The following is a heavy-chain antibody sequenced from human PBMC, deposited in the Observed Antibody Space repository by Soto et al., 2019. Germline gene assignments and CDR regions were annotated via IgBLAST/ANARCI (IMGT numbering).Heavy chain of an antibody. V-gene: IGHV3-23*01. CDR1: GFTFSSYA. CDR2: ISGSGGST. J-gene: IGHJ4*02. D-gene: IGHD4-17*01. Sequence: GXSLRLSCAASGFTFSSYAISWVVQAPGKGLEWVSAISGSGGSTYYADSVKGRFTVSRDNSKNTLYLQMKSLRAEDTAVYYCAKETTVTLVDYWGQGTLVTVSS. CDR3: AKETTVTLVDY.